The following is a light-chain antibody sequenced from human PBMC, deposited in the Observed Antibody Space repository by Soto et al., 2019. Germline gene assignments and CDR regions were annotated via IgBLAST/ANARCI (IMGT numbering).Light chain of an antibody. J-gene: IGKJ4*01. V-gene: IGKV3-15*01. CDR3: QRHNNWPLT. CDR1: QSVSSN. CDR2: GVS. Sequence: EIVMTQSPGTLSVSPGERATLSCRASQSVSSNLAWYQQKPGQAPRLLIYGVSTRATGIPARFSGSGSGTEFTLTISSLQSEDSAVYYCQRHNNWPLTFGGGTKVELK.